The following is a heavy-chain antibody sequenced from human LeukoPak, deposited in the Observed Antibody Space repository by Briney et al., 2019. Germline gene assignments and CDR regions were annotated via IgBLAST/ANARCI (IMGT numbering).Heavy chain of an antibody. CDR3: ARSLSTAGIDF. CDR1: GYSISSGRY. D-gene: IGHD4-17*01. Sequence: SETLSLTCAVSGYSISSGRYWGWIRQPPGKGLEWIGSVYHSGTTYYNPSLKSRLTISVDTSNNQSSLNLRSVTAADTAVYHCARSLSTAGIDFWGQGTLVTVSS. CDR2: VYHSGTT. V-gene: IGHV4-38-2*01. J-gene: IGHJ4*02.